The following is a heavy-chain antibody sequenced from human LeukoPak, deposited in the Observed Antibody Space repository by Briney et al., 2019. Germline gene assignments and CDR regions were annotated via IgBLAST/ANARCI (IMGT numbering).Heavy chain of an antibody. V-gene: IGHV3-49*04. CDR1: GFTLGDYA. CDR2: IGTKGYGYKT. CDR3: KVYIAPDAYFDY. D-gene: IGHD6-13*01. Sequence: GGSLRLSCTASGFTLGDYAMSWVRQAPGKGLEWVGFIGTKGYGYKTEYAEAGKSILTSERDEYKRNVYLQMNSLKTDDTAVYYCKVYIAPDAYFDYWGQGPLVTVSS. J-gene: IGHJ4*02.